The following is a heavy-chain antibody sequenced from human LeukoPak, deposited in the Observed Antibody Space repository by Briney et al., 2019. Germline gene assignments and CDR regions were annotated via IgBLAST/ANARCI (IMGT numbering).Heavy chain of an antibody. CDR2: IYYSGST. CDR3: ARGQGSPNWFDP. D-gene: IGHD1-26*01. Sequence: SETLSLTCTVSGGSVSTYYWSWIRQPPGKGLEWIGYIYYSGSTNYNPSLKSRVTISVDTSKNQFSLKLSSVTAADTAVYYCARGQGSPNWFDPWGQGTLVTVSS. V-gene: IGHV4-59*02. CDR1: GGSVSTYY. J-gene: IGHJ5*02.